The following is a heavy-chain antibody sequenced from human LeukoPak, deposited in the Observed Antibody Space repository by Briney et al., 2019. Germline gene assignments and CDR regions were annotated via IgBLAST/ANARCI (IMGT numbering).Heavy chain of an antibody. V-gene: IGHV1-24*01. D-gene: IGHD3-22*01. CDR1: GYTVADLS. J-gene: IGHJ3*02. CDR3: ATGEGSDEDYESRGYGAFHI. Sequence: GASVKVSCKVSGYTVADLSIHWVRQAPGKGLDWMGSFDPEDGQIVYAQNFQGRVTLTEDISTDTAYMELSSLRSGDTAIYYCATGEGSDEDYESRGYGAFHIWGQGTRVTVSS. CDR2: FDPEDGQI.